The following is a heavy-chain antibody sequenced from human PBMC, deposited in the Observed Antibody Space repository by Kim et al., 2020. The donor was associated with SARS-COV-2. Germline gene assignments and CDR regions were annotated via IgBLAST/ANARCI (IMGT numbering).Heavy chain of an antibody. J-gene: IGHJ5*02. Sequence: ASVKVSCKASGYTFYTYALYWVRQAPGQRFEWMGWINGGNGNTRYSQNFQGRVTITRDTSATTAYMELSSLTSKDTAVYYCAREGSGSYNWFDPWGQGTLVTVSS. CDR3: AREGSGSYNWFDP. V-gene: IGHV1-3*01. CDR1: GYTFYTYA. CDR2: INGGNGNT. D-gene: IGHD3-10*01.